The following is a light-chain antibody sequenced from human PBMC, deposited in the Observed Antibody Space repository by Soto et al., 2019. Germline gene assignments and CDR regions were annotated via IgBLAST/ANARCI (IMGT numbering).Light chain of an antibody. Sequence: QSVLTQPPSVSGAPGQRGTISCTGSSSNIGAGYDVHWYQQLPGTAPKLLIYGNSNRPSGVPDRFSGSKSGTSASLAITGLQAEDEAEYYCQSYDSSLSVGVFGGGTKLTVL. V-gene: IGLV1-40*01. CDR2: GNS. CDR3: QSYDSSLSVGV. J-gene: IGLJ2*01. CDR1: SSNIGAGYD.